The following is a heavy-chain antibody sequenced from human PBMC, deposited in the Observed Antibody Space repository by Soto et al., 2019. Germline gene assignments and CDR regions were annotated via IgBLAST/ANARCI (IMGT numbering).Heavy chain of an antibody. D-gene: IGHD3-3*01. CDR3: AREPARASYYHFGSGYYDSNYCGMEV. J-gene: IGHJ6*02. CDR1: GFTFSSYW. CDR2: INSDVSST. V-gene: IGHV3-74*01. Sequence: EVQLVESGGGLVQPGGSLRLSCAASGFTFSSYWMHWVRQAPGKGLAWVSRINSDVSSTSYADYVKGRCTISSDNAKNTVYGQLNRLRAEDTAVYYCAREPARASYYHFGSGYYDSNYCGMEVWGQGTTVTVSS.